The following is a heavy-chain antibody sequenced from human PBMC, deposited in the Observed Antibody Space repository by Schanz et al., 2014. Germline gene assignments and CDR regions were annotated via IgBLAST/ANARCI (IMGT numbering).Heavy chain of an antibody. CDR1: GFTFRRYG. CDR3: ARDGAGRAPDAFDI. V-gene: IGHV3-7*01. J-gene: IGHJ3*02. Sequence: VQLVESGGGLVQPGGSLRLSCVASGFTFRRYGMSWVRQAPGKGLEWVANINQDGSDKSYVDSVKGRFTISRDNAKNSLYLQMNSLRAEDTAVYYCARDGAGRAPDAFDIWGQGTMVTVSS. CDR2: INQDGSDK. D-gene: IGHD1-26*01.